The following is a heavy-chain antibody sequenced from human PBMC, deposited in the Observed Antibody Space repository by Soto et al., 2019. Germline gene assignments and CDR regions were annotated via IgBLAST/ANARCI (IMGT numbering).Heavy chain of an antibody. J-gene: IGHJ4*02. CDR1: GNSFTRYW. CDR3: ATSPTRRFSSPANFDS. V-gene: IGHV5-51*01. D-gene: IGHD3-3*01. CDR2: IYPGDSDS. Sequence: GECLTTSCEGSGNSFTRYWVGWVLQMPGKGLEWMGIIYPGDSDSRSSPSFQGRVTMSVDRAISTAYLQWTSLSPSERPMYYCATSPTRRFSSPANFDSWGRGTMVTGSS.